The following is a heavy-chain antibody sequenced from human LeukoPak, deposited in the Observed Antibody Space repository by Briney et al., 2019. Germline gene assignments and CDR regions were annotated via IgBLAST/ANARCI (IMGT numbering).Heavy chain of an antibody. D-gene: IGHD3-10*01. CDR1: GGSFSGYY. J-gene: IGHJ3*02. Sequence: PSETLSLTCAVYGGSFSGYYWSWVRQAPGKGLEWVSAISGSGGSTYYADSVKGRFTISRDNSKNTLYLQMNSLRAEDTAVYYCAKDQETYYYGNLPFFDIWGQGTMVTVSS. CDR2: ISGSGGST. V-gene: IGHV3-23*01. CDR3: AKDQETYYYGNLPFFDI.